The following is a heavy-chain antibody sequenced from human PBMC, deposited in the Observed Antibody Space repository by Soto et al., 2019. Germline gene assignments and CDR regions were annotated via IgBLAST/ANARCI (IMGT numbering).Heavy chain of an antibody. D-gene: IGHD3-10*01. CDR2: TYYRSKWYN. V-gene: IGHV6-1*01. J-gene: IGHJ3*02. CDR1: GDSVSSNSAA. Sequence: LSLTCAISGDSVSSNSAAWNWIRQSPSRGLEWLGRTYYRSKWYNDYAVSVKSRITINPDTSKNQFSLKLSSVTAADTAVYYCATSWARRITMVRGVTQAFDIWGQGTMVTVSS. CDR3: ATSWARRITMVRGVTQAFDI.